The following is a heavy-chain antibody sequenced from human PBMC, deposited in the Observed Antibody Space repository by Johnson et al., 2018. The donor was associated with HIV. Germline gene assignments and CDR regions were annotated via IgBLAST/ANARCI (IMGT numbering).Heavy chain of an antibody. CDR2: ISYDGSNK. CDR3: ARDRGGGSYHDAFDI. Sequence: QVQLVESGGGLVQPGRSLRLSCAASGFTFDDYAMHWVRQAPGKGLAWVAGISYDGSNKYYADSVKGRFTISRDNSKNTLYLQMNSLRAEDTAVYYCARDRGGGSYHDAFDIWGQGTMVTVSS. D-gene: IGHD1-26*01. V-gene: IGHV3-30*04. CDR1: GFTFDDYA. J-gene: IGHJ3*02.